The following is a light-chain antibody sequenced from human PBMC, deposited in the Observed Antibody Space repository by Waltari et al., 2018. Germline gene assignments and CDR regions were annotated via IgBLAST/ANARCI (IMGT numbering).Light chain of an antibody. CDR1: SLRSYY. V-gene: IGLV3-19*01. CDR2: GKN. J-gene: IGLJ2*01. Sequence: SSELNKDPAVSVALGQTVRITCQGDSLRSYYASWYQQKPGQAPVLVFYGKNNRPSGIPDRFSACSSRNTASLTNAGARTEAETDYNCNTRDSSVIHLVFGGGTKLTVL. CDR3: NTRDSSVIHLV.